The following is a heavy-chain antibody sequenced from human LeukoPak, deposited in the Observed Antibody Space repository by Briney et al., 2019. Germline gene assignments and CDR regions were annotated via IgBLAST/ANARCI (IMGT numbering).Heavy chain of an antibody. CDR2: IYTSGST. Sequence: SVTLSLTCTVSGGSISSGSYYWSWIRQPAGKGLEWIGRIYTSGSTNYNPSLKSRVTISVDTSKNQFSLKLSSVTAADTAVYYCARAQVVVVTGFDAFDIWGQGTMVTVSS. V-gene: IGHV4-61*02. D-gene: IGHD2-21*02. CDR1: GGSISSGSYY. CDR3: ARAQVVVVTGFDAFDI. J-gene: IGHJ3*02.